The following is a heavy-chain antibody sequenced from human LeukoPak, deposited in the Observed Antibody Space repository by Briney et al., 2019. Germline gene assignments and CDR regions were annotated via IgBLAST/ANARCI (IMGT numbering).Heavy chain of an antibody. CDR1: GFTFRSYA. D-gene: IGHD1-26*01. CDR3: AKDQSRVGASDPFDS. CDR2: ISGSGPTT. Sequence: GGSLRLSCAASGFTFRSYAMTWVRQAPGKGLEWVSSISGSGPTTYYADSVKGRFTISRDNSNNTVYLQMNSLRAEDTAVYYFAKDQSRVGASDPFDSWGQGMQVGVSS. V-gene: IGHV3-23*01. J-gene: IGHJ4*02.